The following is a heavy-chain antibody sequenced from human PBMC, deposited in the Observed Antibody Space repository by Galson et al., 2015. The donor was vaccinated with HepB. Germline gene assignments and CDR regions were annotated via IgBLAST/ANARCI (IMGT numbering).Heavy chain of an antibody. CDR1: GFTFSSYS. Sequence: SLRLSCAASGFTFSSYSMNWVRQAPGKGLEWVSSISSSSSYIYYADPVKGRFTISRDNAKNSLYLQMSSLRAEDTAVYYCARELGYDGFDIWGQGTLVTVSS. CDR3: ARELGYDGFDI. J-gene: IGHJ3*02. CDR2: ISSSSSYI. D-gene: IGHD5-12*01. V-gene: IGHV3-21*01.